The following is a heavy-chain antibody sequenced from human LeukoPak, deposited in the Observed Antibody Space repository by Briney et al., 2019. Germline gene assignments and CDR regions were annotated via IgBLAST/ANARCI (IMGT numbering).Heavy chain of an antibody. CDR3: ARASVLLSADY. CDR1: GGSFSGYY. J-gene: IGHJ4*02. V-gene: IGHV4-34*01. CDR2: INHSRST. Sequence: SETLSLTCAVYGGSFSGYYWSWIRQPPGKGLQWIGEINHSRSTNYNPSLKSRVTISLDTSKNQFSLKLSSVTAADTAVYYCARASVLLSADYWGQGTLVTVSS. D-gene: IGHD3-16*01.